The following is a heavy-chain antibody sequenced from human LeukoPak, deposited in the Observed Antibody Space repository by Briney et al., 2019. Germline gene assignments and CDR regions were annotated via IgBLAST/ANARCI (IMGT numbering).Heavy chain of an antibody. CDR3: ARGYYGAVTFDY. Sequence: PSETLSLTCTVSGGSISNFYWSWLRQPPGKGLEWIGYIYHSGSTSYNLSLKSRVTVSVDTSKNQFSLKLTSVTAADTVVYYCARGYYGAVTFDYWGQGTLVTVSS. J-gene: IGHJ4*02. CDR1: GGSISNFY. D-gene: IGHD3-3*01. CDR2: IYHSGST. V-gene: IGHV4-59*01.